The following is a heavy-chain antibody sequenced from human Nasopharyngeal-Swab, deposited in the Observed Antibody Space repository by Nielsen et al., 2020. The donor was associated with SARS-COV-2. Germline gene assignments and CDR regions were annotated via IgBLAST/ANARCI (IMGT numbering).Heavy chain of an antibody. Sequence: GESLKITCVGSGFDLTKVWMSWIRQAPGKGPEWIARIKSNVDGGTTDYAAPVNGRITLPRADSQNALILQMNSLKSEDTSVYYCTHFRGWGWFDPWGQGTLVTVSS. CDR3: THFRGWGWFDP. J-gene: IGHJ5*02. CDR2: IKSNVDGGTT. V-gene: IGHV3-15*05. CDR1: GFDLTKVW. D-gene: IGHD3-10*01.